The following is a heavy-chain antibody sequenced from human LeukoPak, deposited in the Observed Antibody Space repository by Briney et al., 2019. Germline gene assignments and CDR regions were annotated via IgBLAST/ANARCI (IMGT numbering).Heavy chain of an antibody. CDR1: GGSISSYY. CDR3: ARIKNYYFDY. V-gene: IGHV4-59*08. Sequence: SETLSLTCTVSGGSISSYYWSWIRQPPGKGLEWIGYIYYSGSTDYNPSLKSRVTISVDTSKNQFSLKLSSVTAADTAVYYCARIKNYYFDYWGQGTLVTVSS. J-gene: IGHJ4*02. CDR2: IYYSGST.